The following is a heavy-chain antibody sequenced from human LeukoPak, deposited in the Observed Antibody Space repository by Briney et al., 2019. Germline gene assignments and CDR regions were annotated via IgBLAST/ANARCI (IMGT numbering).Heavy chain of an antibody. V-gene: IGHV3-74*03. Sequence: GGSLRLSCAASGFSFSSYWMHWVRQVPGKGLVWVSRINSDGSSTAYADSVQGRFTISRDNAKNTLYLQLNSLRAEDTAVYYCARGRAGYYFDYWGQGTLVNVSS. CDR2: INSDGSST. J-gene: IGHJ4*02. CDR3: ARGRAGYYFDY. CDR1: GFSFSSYW.